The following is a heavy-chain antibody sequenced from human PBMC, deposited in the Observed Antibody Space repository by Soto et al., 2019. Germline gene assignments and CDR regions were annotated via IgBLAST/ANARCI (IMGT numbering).Heavy chain of an antibody. J-gene: IGHJ4*02. D-gene: IGHD5-18*01. CDR3: ARAIRGFSYVVDY. CDR2: ISGSGATK. Sequence: PGGSLRLSCAASGFTFSNHSINWVRQAPGKGLEWVSYISGSGATKYYADSVKGRFTISRDNARNSLYLQMSSLSDEDTAVYYCARAIRGFSYVVDYWGQGTLVTVSS. CDR1: GFTFSNHS. V-gene: IGHV3-48*02.